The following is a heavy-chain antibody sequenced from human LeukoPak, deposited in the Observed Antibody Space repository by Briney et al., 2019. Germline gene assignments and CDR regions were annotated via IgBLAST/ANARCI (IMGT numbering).Heavy chain of an antibody. V-gene: IGHV3-23*01. J-gene: IGHJ4*02. Sequence: GGSLRLSCIASGFIFRDYAMSWVRQTPAGGLEWVSSLRGDGETFYTDSVKGRFTLSRDHSRNTVYLQLSNLRVEDTAVYYCAKASWVSSADAVLWGQGTLVTVS. CDR2: LRGDGET. D-gene: IGHD3-16*01. CDR3: AKASWVSSADAVL. CDR1: GFIFRDYA.